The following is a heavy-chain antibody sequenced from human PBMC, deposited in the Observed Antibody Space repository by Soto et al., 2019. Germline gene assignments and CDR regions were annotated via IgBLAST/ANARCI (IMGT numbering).Heavy chain of an antibody. V-gene: IGHV4-4*07. D-gene: IGHD1-1*01. CDR1: GASISGFY. J-gene: IGHJ5*02. CDR2: IYATGTT. Sequence: SETLSLTCTVSGASISGFYWSWIRKSAGKGLEWIGRIYATGTTDYNPSLKSRVMMSVDTSKKQFSLKLRSVTAADTAVYYCVRDGTKTLRDWFDPWGQGIQVTVSS. CDR3: VRDGTKTLRDWFDP.